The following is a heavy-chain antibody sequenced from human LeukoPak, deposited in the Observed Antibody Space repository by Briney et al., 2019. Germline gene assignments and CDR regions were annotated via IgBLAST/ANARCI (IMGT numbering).Heavy chain of an antibody. J-gene: IGHJ5*02. Sequence: ASVKVSCKASGYTLTSYAMNWVRLAPGQGLEWMGWINTNTGNPTYAQGFTRRFVFSLDTSVSTAYLQISSLKAEDTAVYYCARARGCSGGSCYWNWFDPWGQGTLVTVSS. CDR1: GYTLTSYA. V-gene: IGHV7-4-1*02. CDR2: INTNTGNP. CDR3: ARARGCSGGSCYWNWFDP. D-gene: IGHD2-15*01.